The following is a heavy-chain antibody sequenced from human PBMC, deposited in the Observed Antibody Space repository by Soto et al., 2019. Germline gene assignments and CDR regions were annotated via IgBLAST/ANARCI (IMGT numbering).Heavy chain of an antibody. V-gene: IGHV5-51*01. J-gene: IGHJ6*02. D-gene: IGHD1-26*01. CDR2: IYPGDSDT. CDR3: ARRAKYYYYGMDV. Sequence: GESLKISCKGSGYSFTSYWIGWVRHMPGKGLEWMGIIYPGDSDTRYSPSFQGQVTIPADKSISTAYLQWSSLKASDTAMYYCARRAKYYYYGMDVWGQGTTVTVSS. CDR1: GYSFTSYW.